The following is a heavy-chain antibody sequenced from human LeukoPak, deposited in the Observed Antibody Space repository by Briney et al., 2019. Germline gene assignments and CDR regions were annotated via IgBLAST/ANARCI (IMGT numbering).Heavy chain of an antibody. CDR2: ISGSGGST. D-gene: IGHD2-2*02. CDR3: ARDKSSLGYCSSTSCYNGNWFDP. Sequence: GGSLGLSCAASGFTFSSYAMSWVRQAPGKGLEWVSAISGSGGSTYYADSVKGRFTISRDNAKNSLYLQMNSLRAEDTAVYYCARDKSSLGYCSSTSCYNGNWFDPWGQGTLVTVSS. V-gene: IGHV3-23*01. J-gene: IGHJ5*02. CDR1: GFTFSSYA.